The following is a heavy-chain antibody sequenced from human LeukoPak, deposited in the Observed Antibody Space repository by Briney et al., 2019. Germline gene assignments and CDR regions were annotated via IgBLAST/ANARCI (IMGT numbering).Heavy chain of an antibody. V-gene: IGHV3-23*01. Sequence: GGSLRLSCATSGFIFSNYAVNWVRQAPGKGLEWVSIISGSGDTTYYADSVKGRFTISRDNSKNTLYLQMNSLRAEDTAVYYCARDLPGITGTTDYWGQGTLVTVSS. CDR3: ARDLPGITGTTDY. CDR2: ISGSGDTT. J-gene: IGHJ4*02. D-gene: IGHD1/OR15-1a*01. CDR1: GFIFSNYA.